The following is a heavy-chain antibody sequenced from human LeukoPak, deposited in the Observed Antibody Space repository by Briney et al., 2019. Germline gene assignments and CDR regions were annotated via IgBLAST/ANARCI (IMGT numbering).Heavy chain of an antibody. CDR2: IYYSGST. Sequence: SETLSLTCTVSGCSISSSSYYWGWIRQPPGKGLEWIGNIYYSGSTYYNPSLKSRVTMSVDTSKNQFSLKLSSVTAADTAVYYCALSSYVWGSYFDYWGQGTLVTVSS. J-gene: IGHJ4*02. V-gene: IGHV4-39*01. CDR3: ALSSYVWGSYFDY. D-gene: IGHD3-16*01. CDR1: GCSISSSSYY.